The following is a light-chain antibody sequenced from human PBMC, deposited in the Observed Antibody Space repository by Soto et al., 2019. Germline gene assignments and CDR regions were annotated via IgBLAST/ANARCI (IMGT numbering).Light chain of an antibody. CDR3: QQYGTSAPIT. CDR2: GAS. Sequence: EIVLTQSPGTLSLSPGDRATLSCRASQSVSSNYLAGYQQKPGQAPSLLIYGASSRATGIPDRFSGSGSGTDFTLTSSRLEPEDFAMYYCQQYGTSAPITFGQGTRLEIE. J-gene: IGKJ5*01. CDR1: QSVSSNY. V-gene: IGKV3-20*01.